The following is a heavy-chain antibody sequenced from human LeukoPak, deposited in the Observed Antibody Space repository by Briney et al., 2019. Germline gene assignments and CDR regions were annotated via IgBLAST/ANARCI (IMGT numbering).Heavy chain of an antibody. Sequence: GGSLRLSCAASGFTFSSYAMSWVRQAPGKGLEWVSAISGSGGSTYYADSVKGRFTISRDNSKNTLYLQINSLRAEDTAAYHCARDQRYYGSGSYHWFDPWGQGTLVTVSS. D-gene: IGHD3-10*01. J-gene: IGHJ5*02. CDR1: GFTFSSYA. V-gene: IGHV3-23*01. CDR3: ARDQRYYGSGSYHWFDP. CDR2: ISGSGGST.